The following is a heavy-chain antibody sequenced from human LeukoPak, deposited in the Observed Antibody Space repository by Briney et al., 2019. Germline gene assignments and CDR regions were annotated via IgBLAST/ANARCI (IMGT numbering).Heavy chain of an antibody. CDR3: ARRVAGESRAFDI. J-gene: IGHJ3*02. V-gene: IGHV4-59*01. CDR1: GGSISSYY. CDR2: IYYSGSP. D-gene: IGHD3-10*01. Sequence: PSETLSLTCTVYGGSISSYYWSSLRQPPGKGLEWIGYIYYSGSPNNTPSLKSRVTISLDTSKNQFSLKLSSLTAADTAVYYCARRVAGESRAFDIWGQGTMVTVSS.